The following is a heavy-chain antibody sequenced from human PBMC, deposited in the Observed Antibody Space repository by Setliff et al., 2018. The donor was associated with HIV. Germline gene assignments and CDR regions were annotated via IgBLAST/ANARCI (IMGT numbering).Heavy chain of an antibody. CDR1: GYSFTNYD. Sequence: ASVKVSCKASGYSFTNYDINWVRQATGQGLEWMGLVDPEDGETIYAEKFQGRVTITADTSTDTAYMELSSLRSEDTAVYYCATDPRIVVVVAARNYWGQGTLVTVSS. V-gene: IGHV1-69-2*01. CDR3: ATDPRIVVVVAARNY. J-gene: IGHJ4*02. CDR2: VDPEDGET. D-gene: IGHD2-15*01.